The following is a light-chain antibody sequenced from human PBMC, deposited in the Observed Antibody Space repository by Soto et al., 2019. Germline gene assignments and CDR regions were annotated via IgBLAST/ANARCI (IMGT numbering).Light chain of an antibody. V-gene: IGKV3-11*01. CDR3: QQGGS. CDR2: GAF. Sequence: EIVLTQSPATLSLSPGEGATLSCRASQSVNTYLAWYQQKPGQAPRLLIYGAFNRATGIPARFSGSGSGTDFTLTISSLEPEDFAVYCCQQGGSFGGGTKVEIK. J-gene: IGKJ4*01. CDR1: QSVNTY.